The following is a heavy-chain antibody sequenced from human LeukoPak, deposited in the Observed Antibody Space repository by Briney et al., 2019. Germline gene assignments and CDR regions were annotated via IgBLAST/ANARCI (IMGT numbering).Heavy chain of an antibody. CDR1: GFTFRNYA. J-gene: IGHJ6*02. CDR2: ISDSGTST. V-gene: IGHV3-23*01. D-gene: IGHD3-10*01. CDR3: AKVPYSDYGSGRPPFMDV. Sequence: PGGSLRLSCAASGFTFRNYAMSWVRQAPGKGLEWVSTISDSGTSTYNADSVKGRLTISRDNSKNTLFLKMDGLRAEDTATYYCAKVPYSDYGSGRPPFMDVWGQGTTVAVSS.